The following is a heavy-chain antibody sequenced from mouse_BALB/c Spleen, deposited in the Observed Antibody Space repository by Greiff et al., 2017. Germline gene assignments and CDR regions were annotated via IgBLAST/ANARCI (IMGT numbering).Heavy chain of an antibody. J-gene: IGHJ2*01. Sequence: EVKVVESGGGLVKPGGSLKLSCAASGFTFSSYAMSWVRQSPEKRLEWVAEISSGGSYTYYPDTVTGRFTISRDNAKNTLYLEMSSLRSEDTAMYYCARAGYGSSYDYFDYWGQGTTLTVSS. V-gene: IGHV5-9-4*01. D-gene: IGHD1-1*01. CDR3: ARAGYGSSYDYFDY. CDR1: GFTFSSYA. CDR2: ISSGGSYT.